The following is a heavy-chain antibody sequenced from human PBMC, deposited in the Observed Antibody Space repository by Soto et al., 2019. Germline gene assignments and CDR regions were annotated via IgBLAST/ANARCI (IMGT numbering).Heavy chain of an antibody. CDR1: GYTFTNYA. J-gene: IGHJ5*02. D-gene: IGHD3-10*01. CDR3: ARGENYYGSGSYSP. CDR2: INAGNGHT. V-gene: IGHV1-3*01. Sequence: QVQLVQSGAEVKKPGASVKVSCKASGYTFTNYAMHWVRQAPGQRLEWMGWINAGNGHTKYSQKLQGRVTITRDTSASTAYMELSSLRSEDTAVYYCARGENYYGSGSYSPWGQGTLVTVSS.